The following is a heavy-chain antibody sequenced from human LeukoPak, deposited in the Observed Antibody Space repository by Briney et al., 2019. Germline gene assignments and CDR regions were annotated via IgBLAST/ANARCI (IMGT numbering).Heavy chain of an antibody. V-gene: IGHV1-69*01. CDR3: ARVRGVATISDAFDI. D-gene: IGHD5-12*01. CDR1: GGTFSSYA. Sequence: GASVKVSCKASGGTFSSYAISWVRQAPGQGLEWMGGIIPIFGTANYAQKFQGRVTITADESTSTAYMELSSLRSEDTAVYYCARVRGVATISDAFDIWGQGTMVTVSS. J-gene: IGHJ3*02. CDR2: IIPIFGTA.